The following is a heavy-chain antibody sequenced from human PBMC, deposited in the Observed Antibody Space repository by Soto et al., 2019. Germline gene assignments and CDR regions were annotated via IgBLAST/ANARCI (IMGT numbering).Heavy chain of an antibody. CDR3: VRTASEGADAPHGFDR. Sequence: SETLSLTCTVSGASIRSTDYYWSWIRHAPGKGLEWIGYVYYTGITYYNPSLMSRLTISVDTSKNQFSLKLTSVTAAETAVYYCVRTASEGADAPHGFDRWGQGTQVTVSS. J-gene: IGHJ5*02. D-gene: IGHD2-21*02. V-gene: IGHV4-30-4*01. CDR1: GASIRSTDYY. CDR2: VYYTGIT.